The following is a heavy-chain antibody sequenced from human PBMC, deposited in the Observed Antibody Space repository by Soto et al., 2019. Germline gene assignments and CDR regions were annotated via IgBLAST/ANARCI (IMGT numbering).Heavy chain of an antibody. V-gene: IGHV1-18*04. J-gene: IGHJ4*02. D-gene: IGHD6-6*01. Sequence: QVQLVQSGGEVKKPGASVEVSCRTSGYMFTTYGMSWVRQAPGQGLEWMAWISAYNGNTKYAQKFPGRVTMTTDTSTSTVSMDLRTLTSDDTGTYFCARTGGGMAARPLEYWGQGTLVTVSS. CDR3: ARTGGGMAARPLEY. CDR2: ISAYNGNT. CDR1: GYMFTTYG.